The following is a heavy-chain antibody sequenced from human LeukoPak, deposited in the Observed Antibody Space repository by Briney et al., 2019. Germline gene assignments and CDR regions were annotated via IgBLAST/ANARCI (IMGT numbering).Heavy chain of an antibody. V-gene: IGHV4-38-2*02. D-gene: IGHD5-12*01. J-gene: IGHJ4*02. CDR2: IYHSGST. CDR3: ARDRMEDSGYDSRLGDY. Sequence: SETLSLTCTVSGYSISSGYYWGWIRQPPGKGLEWIGSIYHSGSTYYNPSLKSRVTISVDTSKNQFSLKLSSVTAADTAMYYCARDRMEDSGYDSRLGDYWGQGTLVTVSS. CDR1: GYSISSGYY.